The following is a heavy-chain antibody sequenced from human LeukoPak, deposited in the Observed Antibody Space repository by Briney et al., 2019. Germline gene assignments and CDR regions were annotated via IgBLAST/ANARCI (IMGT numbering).Heavy chain of an antibody. CDR2: IRGNGGTT. CDR3: AEVQEMRTILPSFHD. CDR1: GFTFSNYA. D-gene: IGHD5-24*01. J-gene: IGHJ4*02. V-gene: IGHV3-23*01. Sequence: PGGSLTLSCAASGFTFSNYAMRWVRQAPGKGLEWVSAIRGNGGTTFYSDSVKGRFTISRDNSKNTLSLQLNSLRAADTAIYHCAEVQEMRTILPSFHDWGQGALVAVSS.